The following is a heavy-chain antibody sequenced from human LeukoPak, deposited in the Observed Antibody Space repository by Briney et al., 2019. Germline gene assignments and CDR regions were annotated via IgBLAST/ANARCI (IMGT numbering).Heavy chain of an antibody. J-gene: IGHJ3*02. CDR1: GFTFSDYY. V-gene: IGHV3-11*01. Sequence: GGSLRLSCAASGFTFSDYYMSWIRQAPGKGLEWVSYISSSGSTIYYADSVKGRFTISRDNAKNSLYLQMNSLRAEDTAVYYCARKHRDGFDAFDIWGQGIMVTVSS. D-gene: IGHD5-24*01. CDR2: ISSSGSTI. CDR3: ARKHRDGFDAFDI.